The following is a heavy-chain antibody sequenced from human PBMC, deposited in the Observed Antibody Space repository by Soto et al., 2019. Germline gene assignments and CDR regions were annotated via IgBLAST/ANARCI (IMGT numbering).Heavy chain of an antibody. CDR3: AREIFEVGGGSYYYYGMDV. J-gene: IGHJ6*02. D-gene: IGHD3-3*01. CDR2: IYYSGST. Sequence: QVQLQESGPGLVKPSQTLSLTCTVSGGSISSGDYYWSWIRQPPGKGLEWIGYIYYSGSTYYNPSLKSRVTISVDTSKNQFSLKLSSVTAADTAVYYCAREIFEVGGGSYYYYGMDVWGQGTTVTVSS. V-gene: IGHV4-30-4*01. CDR1: GGSISSGDYY.